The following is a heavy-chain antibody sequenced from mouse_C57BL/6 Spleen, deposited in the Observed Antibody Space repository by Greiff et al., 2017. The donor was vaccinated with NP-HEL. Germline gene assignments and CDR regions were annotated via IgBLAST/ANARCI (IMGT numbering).Heavy chain of an antibody. J-gene: IGHJ1*03. CDR3: ARDWDKDWYFDV. CDR1: GFPFSSYG. CDR2: ISSGGSYT. V-gene: IGHV5-6*01. Sequence: EVKLMESGGDLVKPGGSLKLSCAASGFPFSSYGMSWVRQTPDKRLGWVATISSGGSYTYYPDSVKGRFTISRDNAKNTLYLQMSSLKSEDTAMYYCARDWDKDWYFDVWGTGTTVTVSS. D-gene: IGHD4-1*01.